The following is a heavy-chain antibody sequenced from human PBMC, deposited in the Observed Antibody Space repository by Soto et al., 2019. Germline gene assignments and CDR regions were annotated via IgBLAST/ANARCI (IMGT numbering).Heavy chain of an antibody. CDR1: GFTFSSYG. Sequence: SLRLSCAASGFTFSSYGMHWVRQAPGKGLEWVAVISYDGSNKYYADSVKGRFTISRDNSKNTLYLQMNSLRAEDTAVYYCASNRFGELLYLLFDYWGQGTLVTVSS. D-gene: IGHD3-10*01. J-gene: IGHJ4*02. V-gene: IGHV3-30*03. CDR3: ASNRFGELLYLLFDY. CDR2: ISYDGSNK.